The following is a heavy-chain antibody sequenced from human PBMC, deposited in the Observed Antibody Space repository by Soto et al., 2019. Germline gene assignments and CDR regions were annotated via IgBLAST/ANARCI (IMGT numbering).Heavy chain of an antibody. CDR2: IDWDDDK. CDR3: AGTRFSDYNKQFDY. D-gene: IGHD4-4*01. V-gene: IGHV2-70*01. CDR1: GFSLSSSEMC. Sequence: SGPTLVNPTQTLTLTCTFSGFSLSSSEMCVSWIRQPPGKALEWLALIDWDDDKFYSTSLKTRLTISKDTSKNQVVLTVTNMDPAHTATHYCAGTRFSDYNKQFDYWGQGTVVTVSS. J-gene: IGHJ4*02.